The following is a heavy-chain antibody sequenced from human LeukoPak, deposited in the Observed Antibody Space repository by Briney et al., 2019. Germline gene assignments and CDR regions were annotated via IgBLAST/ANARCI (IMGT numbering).Heavy chain of an antibody. J-gene: IGHJ4*02. Sequence: GASVKVSCKASGYTFTSYDINWVRQATGQGLEWMGWMNPNSGNTGYAQKFQGRVTMTRNTSISTAYMELSSLRSEDPAVYYCARIGRGSSWYRSFDYWGQGTLVTVSS. CDR2: MNPNSGNT. D-gene: IGHD6-13*01. CDR1: GYTFTSYD. V-gene: IGHV1-8*01. CDR3: ARIGRGSSWYRSFDY.